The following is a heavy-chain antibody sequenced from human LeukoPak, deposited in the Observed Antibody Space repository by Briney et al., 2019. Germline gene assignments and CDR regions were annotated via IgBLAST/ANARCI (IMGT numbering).Heavy chain of an antibody. CDR3: ARFPFYGGNGGKGFDY. D-gene: IGHD4-23*01. V-gene: IGHV4-34*01. CDR2: INHSGST. J-gene: IGHJ4*02. CDR1: GGSFSGYY. Sequence: RSSETLSLTCAVYGGSFSGYYWSWIRQPPGKGLEWIGEINHSGSTNYNPSLKSRVTISVDTSKNQFSLKLSSVTAADTAVYYCARFPFYGGNGGKGFDYWGQGTLVTVSS.